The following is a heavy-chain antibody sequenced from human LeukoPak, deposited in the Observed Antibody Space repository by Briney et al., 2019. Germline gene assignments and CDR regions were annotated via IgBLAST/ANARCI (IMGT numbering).Heavy chain of an antibody. CDR1: GGSISSYY. CDR2: INHSGST. V-gene: IGHV4-34*01. D-gene: IGHD5-12*01. CDR3: ARPRSFGRYNYFDY. J-gene: IGHJ4*02. Sequence: SETLSLTCTVSGGSISSYYWSWIRQPPGKGLEWIGEINHSGSTNYNPSLKSRVTISVDTSKNQFSLKLSSVTAADTAVYYCARPRSFGRYNYFDYWGQGTLVTVSS.